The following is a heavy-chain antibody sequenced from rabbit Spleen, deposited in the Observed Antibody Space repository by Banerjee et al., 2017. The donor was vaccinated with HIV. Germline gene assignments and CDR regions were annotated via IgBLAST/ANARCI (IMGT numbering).Heavy chain of an antibody. D-gene: IGHD4-1*01. V-gene: IGHV1S40*01. Sequence: QSLEESGGGLVQPAGSLTLTCTASGFSFSNTYYMCWVRQAPGKGLEWIACIYTGDGNTYYASWAKGRFTISKTSSTTVTLQMTSLTAADTATYFCARDLAGAIGWNFYLWGQGTLVTVS. CDR2: IYTGDGNT. J-gene: IGHJ4*01. CDR1: GFSFSNTYY. CDR3: ARDLAGAIGWNFYL.